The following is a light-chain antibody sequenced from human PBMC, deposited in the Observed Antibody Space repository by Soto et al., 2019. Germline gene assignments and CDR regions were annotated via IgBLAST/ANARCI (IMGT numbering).Light chain of an antibody. Sequence: IQMTQAPSTLAGNVGDRVTITCRASQTISSWLSWYQQKPGKAPKLLIHKASTLKSGVPSRFSGSGSGTEFTLTISSLQPDDFATYYCQHYNSYSEAFGQGTKVDI. V-gene: IGKV1-5*03. J-gene: IGKJ1*01. CDR3: QHYNSYSEA. CDR2: KAS. CDR1: QTISSW.